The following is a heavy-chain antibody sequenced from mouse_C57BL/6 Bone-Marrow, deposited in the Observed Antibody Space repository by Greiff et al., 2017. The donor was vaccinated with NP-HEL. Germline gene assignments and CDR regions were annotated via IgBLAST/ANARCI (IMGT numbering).Heavy chain of an antibody. J-gene: IGHJ3*01. D-gene: IGHD1-1*01. CDR2: INPYNGGT. CDR3: AREFYYGSSYVFAY. Sequence: VQLQQSGPVLVKPGASVKMSCKASGYTFTDYYMNWVKQSHGKSLEWIGVINPYNGGTSYNQKFKGKATLTVDKSSSTAYMELNSLTSADSAFYYCAREFYYGSSYVFAYWGQGTLVTGSS. V-gene: IGHV1-19*01. CDR1: GYTFTDYY.